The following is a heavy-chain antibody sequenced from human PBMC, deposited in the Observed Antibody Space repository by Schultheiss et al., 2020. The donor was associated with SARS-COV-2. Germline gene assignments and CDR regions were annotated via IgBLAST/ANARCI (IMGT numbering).Heavy chain of an antibody. CDR1: GFTFRRHS. V-gene: IGHV3-48*04. D-gene: IGHD3-16*01. Sequence: GGSLRLSCIASGFTFRRHSLNWVRQAPGQGLEWFSYITPDDITMYKVDSVRGRFTISRDNTKNSVYLQMTNLRPEDTAVYYCTRDANDYVRFWFDSWGQGTRVTVSS. J-gene: IGHJ5*01. CDR3: TRDANDYVRFWFDS. CDR2: ITPDDITM.